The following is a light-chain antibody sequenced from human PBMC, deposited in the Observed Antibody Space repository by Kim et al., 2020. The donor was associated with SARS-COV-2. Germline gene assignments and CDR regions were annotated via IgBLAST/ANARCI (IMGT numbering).Light chain of an antibody. CDR3: KQYGSSPPYT. J-gene: IGKJ2*01. Sequence: SPGERATLSYRASQSVSNSYFAWYHQKPGKAPRLLIYAVSRRATGIPDRFRGSGSGTDFTLTISRLEPEDFAVYYCKQYGSSPPYTFGQGTEVEI. CDR1: QSVSNSY. V-gene: IGKV3-20*01. CDR2: AVS.